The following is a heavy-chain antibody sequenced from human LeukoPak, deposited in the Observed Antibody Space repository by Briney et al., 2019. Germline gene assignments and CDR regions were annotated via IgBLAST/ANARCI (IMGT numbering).Heavy chain of an antibody. CDR3: AKDRTWNAASYYFDY. CDR2: ISGSGGSK. Sequence: GGSLRPSCAASGFTFSNYAMSWVRQAPGKGLEWVSAISGSGGSKYYADSVKGRFTISRDNSKSTLYLQMNSLRAEDTAVYYCAKDRTWNAASYYFDYWGQGTLVTVSS. V-gene: IGHV3-23*01. CDR1: GFTFSNYA. D-gene: IGHD1-1*01. J-gene: IGHJ4*02.